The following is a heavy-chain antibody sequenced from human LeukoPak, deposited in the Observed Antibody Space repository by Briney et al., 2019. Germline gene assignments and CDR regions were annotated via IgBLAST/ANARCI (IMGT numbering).Heavy chain of an antibody. CDR1: GFTFSSYA. CDR3: AKEFYMVRGVITR. J-gene: IGHJ4*02. CDR2: ISGSGGST. Sequence: GGSLRLSCAASGFTFSSYAMSWVRQAPGKGLEWVSAISGSGGSTYYADSVKGRFTISRDNSKNTLYLQMNSLRAEDAAEYYCAKEFYMVRGVITRWGQGTLVTVSS. V-gene: IGHV3-23*01. D-gene: IGHD3-10*01.